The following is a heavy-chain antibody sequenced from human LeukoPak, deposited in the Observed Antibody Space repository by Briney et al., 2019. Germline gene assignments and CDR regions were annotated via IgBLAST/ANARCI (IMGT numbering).Heavy chain of an antibody. CDR1: GFTFSDYY. D-gene: IGHD3-22*01. V-gene: IGHV3-11*01. CDR2: ISSSGSTI. CDR3: ARVDLIGSMDV. J-gene: IGHJ6*02. Sequence: GGSLRLSCAASGFTFSDYYMSWIRQAPGKGLEWVSYISSSGSTIYYADSVEGRFTISRDNAKNSLYLQMNSLRAEDTAVYYCARVDLIGSMDVWGQGTTVTVSS.